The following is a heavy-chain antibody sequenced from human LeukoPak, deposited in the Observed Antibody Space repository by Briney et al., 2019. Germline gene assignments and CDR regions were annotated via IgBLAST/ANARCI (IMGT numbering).Heavy chain of an antibody. CDR1: GGSISSSTYY. CDR2: IYQCGST. V-gene: IGHV4-39*01. Sequence: KPSETLSLTCTVSGGSISSSTYYWGWIRQPPGKGLEWIGSIYQCGSTNYNPSLKSRVTISVDTPKDQFSLKLTSVTAADTAVYFCARMWGTTFYYYYMNLWGRGTTVTVSS. J-gene: IGHJ6*03. CDR3: ARMWGTTFYYYYMNL. D-gene: IGHD3-16*01.